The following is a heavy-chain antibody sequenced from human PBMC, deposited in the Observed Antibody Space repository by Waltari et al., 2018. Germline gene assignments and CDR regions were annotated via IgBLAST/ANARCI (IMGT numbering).Heavy chain of an antibody. D-gene: IGHD2-15*01. CDR1: GDSMTRNNW. V-gene: IGHV4-4*02. CDR2: SHRSGRT. CDR3: ARDRGRGLYLDS. J-gene: IGHJ4*02. Sequence: QLQLQESGPGLVKPSGTLSLTCPVSGDSMTRNNWWSWVRQPPEKGLEWIGQSHRSGRTNFNPSLESRVTISIDTANKQLSLKLTSTTAADTAVYYCARDRGRGLYLDSWGQGILVTVSP.